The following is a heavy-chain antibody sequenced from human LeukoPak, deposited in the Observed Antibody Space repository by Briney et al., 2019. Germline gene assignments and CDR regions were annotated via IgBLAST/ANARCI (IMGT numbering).Heavy chain of an antibody. CDR2: IYYSGST. CDR3: ARGINGAKWLVPYYFDY. Sequence: SATLSLTCTVSGGSISSSSYYWGWIRQPPGKGLEWIGSIYYSGSTYYNPSLKSRVTISVDTSKSLFSLKLSSVTAADTAVYYCARGINGAKWLVPYYFDYWGHGTLVTVSS. V-gene: IGHV4-39*02. CDR1: GGSISSSSYY. J-gene: IGHJ4*01. D-gene: IGHD6-19*01.